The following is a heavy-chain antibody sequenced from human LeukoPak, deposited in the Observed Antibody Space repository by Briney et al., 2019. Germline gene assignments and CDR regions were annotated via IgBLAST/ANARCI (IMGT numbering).Heavy chain of an antibody. D-gene: IGHD2-2*01. CDR1: GFTLSTYA. CDR3: VRGDNRDQ. Sequence: PGGSLRLSCAASGFTLSTYAMSWVRQTPGKGLEWVAATSSSDAGTYHADSVKGRFTISRDNAENSLYLDMNNLGAEDTAVYFCVRGDNRDQWGQGTLVTVSS. J-gene: IGHJ4*02. V-gene: IGHV3-21*01. CDR2: TSSSDAGT.